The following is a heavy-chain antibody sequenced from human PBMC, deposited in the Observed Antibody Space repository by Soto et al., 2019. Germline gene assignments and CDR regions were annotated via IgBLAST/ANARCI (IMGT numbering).Heavy chain of an antibody. CDR3: ATAEVDY. J-gene: IGHJ4*02. CDR1: GITFSNHR. V-gene: IGHV3-74*01. CDR2: KIRAGNTI. Sequence: EGCLRLSCAAAGITFSNHRMHWIRQAPAKRLELVSRKIRAGNTIDYADSVKGRFTVSRDNAKNTLYLQMNSLRAEDTAVYYCATAEVDYWRAVNLVTVCS.